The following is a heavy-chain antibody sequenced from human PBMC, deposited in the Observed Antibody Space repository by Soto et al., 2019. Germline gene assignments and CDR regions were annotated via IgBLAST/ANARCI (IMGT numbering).Heavy chain of an antibody. D-gene: IGHD3-16*02. CDR2: IYYSGST. Sequence: QVQLQESGPGLVKPSQTLSLTCTVSGGSISSGGYYWSWIRQLPGKGLEWIGYIYYSGSTYYKPSRKSRVTIALETSKTQFALKLRSLTAADMAVYYCARAVMGVIRVDPWGQG. V-gene: IGHV4-31*03. CDR1: GGSISSGGYY. J-gene: IGHJ5*02. CDR3: ARAVMGVIRVDP.